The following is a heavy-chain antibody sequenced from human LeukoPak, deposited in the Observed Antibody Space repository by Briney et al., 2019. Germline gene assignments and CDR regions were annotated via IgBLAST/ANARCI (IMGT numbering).Heavy chain of an antibody. Sequence: GGSLRLSCAASGFTFSNYYMHWIRQAPGKGLEWVSYISCSGSNIYYADSVKGRFTISRDNAKNTLYLQMNSLRAEDTAVYYCARDGGPPLLPVHNAFDAWGEGTLVTVSS. CDR2: ISCSGSNI. D-gene: IGHD3-16*01. V-gene: IGHV3-11*01. CDR1: GFTFSNYY. CDR3: ARDGGPPLLPVHNAFDA. J-gene: IGHJ5*02.